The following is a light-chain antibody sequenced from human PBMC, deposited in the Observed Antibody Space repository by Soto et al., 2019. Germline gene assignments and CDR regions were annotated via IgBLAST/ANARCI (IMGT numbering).Light chain of an antibody. Sequence: QPVLTQPASVSGSPGQSITISCTGTSSDVGAYNYVSWYQQLPGTAPKLMIYEVTNRPSGVSNRFSGSKSGNTASLTISGLQAEDEADYYCSSYTTTSTLVVFGTGTKLTVL. CDR2: EVT. CDR3: SSYTTTSTLVV. J-gene: IGLJ1*01. V-gene: IGLV2-14*01. CDR1: SSDVGAYNY.